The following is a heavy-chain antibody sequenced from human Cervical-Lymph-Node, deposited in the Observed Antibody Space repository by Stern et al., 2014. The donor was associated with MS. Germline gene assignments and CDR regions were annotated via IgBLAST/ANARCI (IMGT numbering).Heavy chain of an antibody. Sequence: VRLLESGGGLVKPGGSLRLSCAASGFTFSDYYMTWIRQAPGKGLEWVSYISTSDSYTNYADSVKGRFTISRDNAKKSLYLQMHSLRAEDTAVYYCARVSGRNYFFDYWGQGSLVTVSS. CDR1: GFTFSDYY. J-gene: IGHJ4*02. V-gene: IGHV3-11*06. CDR3: ARVSGRNYFFDY. D-gene: IGHD1-26*01. CDR2: ISTSDSYT.